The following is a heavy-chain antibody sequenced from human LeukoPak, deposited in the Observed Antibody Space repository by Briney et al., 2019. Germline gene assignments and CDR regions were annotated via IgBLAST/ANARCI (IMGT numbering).Heavy chain of an antibody. CDR2: IKQDGTEK. CDR1: GFTFSNYW. Sequence: GGSLRLSCAASGFTFSNYWMSWVRQAPGKGLEWVANIKQDGTEKYYVDSVKGRFTISRDNAKKSLYLQMNSLRVEDTAVYYCAREKHYYGSVVDYWGQGNLVTVSS. D-gene: IGHD3-10*01. J-gene: IGHJ4*02. CDR3: AREKHYYGSVVDY. V-gene: IGHV3-7*01.